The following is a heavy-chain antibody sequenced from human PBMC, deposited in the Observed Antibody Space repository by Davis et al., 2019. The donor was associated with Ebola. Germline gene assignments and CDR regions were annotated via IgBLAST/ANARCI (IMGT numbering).Heavy chain of an antibody. CDR2: ISQSGST. J-gene: IGHJ6*02. CDR1: GGSISSSNW. CDR3: ARNRIAGSSSFYYYYGMDV. D-gene: IGHD6-6*01. V-gene: IGHV4-4*02. Sequence: SETLSLTCAVSGGSISSSNWWSWVRQPPGKGLEWIGEISQSGSTNYNPSLKSRVTISVDKSKNQFSLKLSSVTAADTAVYYCARNRIAGSSSFYYYYGMDVWGQGTTVTVSS.